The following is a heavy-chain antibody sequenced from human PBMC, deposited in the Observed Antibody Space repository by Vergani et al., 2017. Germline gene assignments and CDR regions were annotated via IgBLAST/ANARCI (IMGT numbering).Heavy chain of an antibody. J-gene: IGHJ5*02. CDR1: GGSFSGYY. Sequence: QVQLQESGPGLVKPSETLSLTCAVYGGSFSGYYWSWIRQPPGKGLERIGEINHSGSTNYNPSLKSRVTISVDTSKNQFSLKLSSVTAADTAVYYCARESPDPYDSSVNWFDPWGQGTLVTVSS. D-gene: IGHD3-22*01. CDR2: INHSGST. CDR3: ARESPDPYDSSVNWFDP. V-gene: IGHV4-34*01.